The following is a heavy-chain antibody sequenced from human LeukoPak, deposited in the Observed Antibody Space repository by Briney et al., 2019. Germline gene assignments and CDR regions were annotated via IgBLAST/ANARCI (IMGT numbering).Heavy chain of an antibody. D-gene: IGHD3-10*01. CDR1: GGSISNNY. CDR2: IYYSGST. CDR3: ARTYDSGRPVDH. V-gene: IGHV4-59*01. J-gene: IGHJ4*02. Sequence: SETLSLTCTVSGGSISNNYWSWIRQPPGKGLEWIGYIYYSGSTNYNPSLKSRLTISVDTSKNQCSLTLRSVTAADTAVYYCARTYDSGRPVDHWGQGTLVTVSS.